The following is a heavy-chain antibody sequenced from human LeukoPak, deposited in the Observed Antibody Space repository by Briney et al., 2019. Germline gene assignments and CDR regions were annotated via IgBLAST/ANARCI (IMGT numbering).Heavy chain of an antibody. V-gene: IGHV3-48*01. CDR2: IDSSSNTI. CDR1: GFTFSSYT. Sequence: GGSLRLSCATSGFTFSSYTMNWVRQSPGKGLEWIAYIDSSSNTIYYADSVKGRFTISRDNAKNSLYLQMNSLRADDTAVYYCARFAAGGSYYYYMDVWGKGTTVTVSS. J-gene: IGHJ6*03. CDR3: ARFAAGGSYYYYMDV. D-gene: IGHD6-25*01.